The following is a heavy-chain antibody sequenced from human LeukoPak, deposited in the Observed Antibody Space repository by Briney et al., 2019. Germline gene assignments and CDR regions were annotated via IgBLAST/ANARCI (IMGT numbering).Heavy chain of an antibody. J-gene: IGHJ4*02. CDR2: ISSSGSTI. V-gene: IGHV3-11*01. CDR1: GFTFSDYY. CDR3: ARGWGGSYYDIHYFDY. D-gene: IGHD1-26*01. Sequence: GGSLRLSCAASGFTFSDYYMSWIRQAPGKGLEWVSYISSSGSTIYYADSVKGRFTISRDDAKNSLYLQMNSLRAEDTAVYYCARGWGGSYYDIHYFDYWGQGTLVTVSS.